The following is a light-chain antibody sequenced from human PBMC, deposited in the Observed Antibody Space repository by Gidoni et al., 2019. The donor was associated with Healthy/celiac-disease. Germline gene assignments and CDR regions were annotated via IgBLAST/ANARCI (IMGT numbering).Light chain of an antibody. CDR1: SSDVGGYNY. Sequence: QSALTQPASVSGSPGQSITISCTGTSSDVGGYNYVSWYQQHPGKAPKLMIYEVSNRPSGVPDRFSGSTSGNTASLTISGLQAEDEADYYCSSYTSSSTSEVFGGGTKLTVL. V-gene: IGLV2-14*01. CDR2: EVS. J-gene: IGLJ2*01. CDR3: SSYTSSSTSEV.